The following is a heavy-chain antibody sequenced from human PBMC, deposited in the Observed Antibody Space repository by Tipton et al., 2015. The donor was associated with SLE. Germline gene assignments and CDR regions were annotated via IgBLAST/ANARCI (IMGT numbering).Heavy chain of an antibody. D-gene: IGHD4-17*01. CDR1: GGSFRGYY. CDR3: ARDGGTTGYFDF. V-gene: IGHV4-34*01. Sequence: TLSLTCAVYGGSFRGYYWSWIRQPPGKGLEWIGEINHGGSTNYNPSLKSRVTISVDTSKNQFSLRLSSVTAADSAVYYCARDGGTTGYFDFWGQGTLVTVSS. J-gene: IGHJ4*02. CDR2: INHGGST.